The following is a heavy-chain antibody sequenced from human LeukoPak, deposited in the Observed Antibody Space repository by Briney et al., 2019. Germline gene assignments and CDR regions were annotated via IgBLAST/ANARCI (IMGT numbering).Heavy chain of an antibody. V-gene: IGHV3-21*01. Sequence: GGSLRLSCAASGFTFSSYSMNWVRQAPGQGLEWVSYISSSSTYIYYADSVKGRFTISRDNAKNSLYLQMNSLRADDTAVYYCAKDRVAYCGGDCYYDFWGQGTLVTVSS. D-gene: IGHD2-21*02. CDR3: AKDRVAYCGGDCYYDF. CDR2: ISSSSTYI. J-gene: IGHJ4*02. CDR1: GFTFSSYS.